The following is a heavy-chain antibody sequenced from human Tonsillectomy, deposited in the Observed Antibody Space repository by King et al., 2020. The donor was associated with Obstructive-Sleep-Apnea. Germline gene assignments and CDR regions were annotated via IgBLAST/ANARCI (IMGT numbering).Heavy chain of an antibody. CDR3: ARVTYHWDGYDP. CDR1: GFTCSACY. J-gene: IGHJ5*02. V-gene: IGHV3-7*03. CDR2: IKPDGSEK. D-gene: IGHD1-26*01. Sequence: VQLVESGGGLVQPGESLKLSCEASGFTCSACYMSWVRQFPGKGLEWVASIKPDGSEKYYVDSVKGRFIISRDNVKNSLYLQMNNMRVEDSAVYFCARVTYHWDGYDPWGQGTLVTVSS.